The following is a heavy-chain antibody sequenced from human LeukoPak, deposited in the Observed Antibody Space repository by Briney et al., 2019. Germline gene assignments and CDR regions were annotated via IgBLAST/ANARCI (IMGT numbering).Heavy chain of an antibody. V-gene: IGHV3-21*01. CDR3: AKTYYYDSVGYSPFDF. CDR2: ISISSGSI. CDR1: GFSFSRYS. J-gene: IGHJ4*02. Sequence: GGSLRLSCVASGFSFSRYSMNWVRQAPGKGLERVSSISISSGSIYYADSVKGRFIISRDNAKNSLYLQMNSLRAEDTAIYYCAKTYYYDSVGYSPFDFWGQGSRVIVSS. D-gene: IGHD3-22*01.